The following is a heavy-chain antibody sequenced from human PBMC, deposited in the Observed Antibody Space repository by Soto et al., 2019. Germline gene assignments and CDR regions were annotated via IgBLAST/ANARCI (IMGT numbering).Heavy chain of an antibody. CDR1: GGTIRGVGCY. CDR2: IYYSGST. D-gene: IGHD3-22*01. V-gene: IGHV4-31*03. CDR3: ARANYFDSSGPFDY. J-gene: IGHJ4*02. Sequence: SETLPLTCTVSGGTIRGVGCYWSWISKQPGKGLEWIGYIYYSGSTYYNPSLESRVTLSVDTSRNQFSLKVSSVTAADTAVYYCARANYFDSSGPFDYWGPGTLVTVYS.